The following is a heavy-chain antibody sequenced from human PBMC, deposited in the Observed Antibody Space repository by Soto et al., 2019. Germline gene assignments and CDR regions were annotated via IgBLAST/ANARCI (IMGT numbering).Heavy chain of an antibody. D-gene: IGHD2-2*01. CDR1: GYTFTGYY. V-gene: IGHV1-46*03. J-gene: IGHJ4*02. CDR2: INPSGGST. CDR3: ARGRFVVPAATASDYFDY. Sequence: ASVKVSCKASGYTFTGYYMHWVRQAPGQGLEWMGIINPSGGSTSYAQKFQGRVTMTRDTSTSTVYMELSSLRSEDTAVYYCARGRFVVPAATASDYFDYWGQGTLVTVSS.